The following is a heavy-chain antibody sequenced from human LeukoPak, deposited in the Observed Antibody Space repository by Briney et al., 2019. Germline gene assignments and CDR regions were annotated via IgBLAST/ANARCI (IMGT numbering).Heavy chain of an antibody. D-gene: IGHD3-22*01. J-gene: IGHJ5*02. CDR2: ISHSGST. V-gene: IGHV4-34*01. CDR1: GGSFSGYY. CDR3: ARARGTMIVVGRWFDP. Sequence: PSETLSLTCAVYGGSFSGYYWSWIRQPPGKGLEWIGEISHSGSTNYNPSLKSRVTISVDTSKNQFSLKLSSVTAADTAVYYCARARGTMIVVGRWFDPWGQGTLVTVSS.